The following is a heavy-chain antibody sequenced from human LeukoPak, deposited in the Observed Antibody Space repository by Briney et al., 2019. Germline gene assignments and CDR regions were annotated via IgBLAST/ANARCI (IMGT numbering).Heavy chain of an antibody. D-gene: IGHD2-15*01. CDR2: IYPGDSDT. CDR3: ARLPGYCTGGSCYFDY. V-gene: IGHV5-51*01. Sequence: GESLKNSCKGSGYSFTNYWIGWVRQMPGKGLEWMGIIYPGDSDTRYSPSFQGQVTFSADKSISTTYLQWSSLKASDTAMYYCARLPGYCTGGSCYFDYWGQGTLVTVSS. CDR1: GYSFTNYW. J-gene: IGHJ4*02.